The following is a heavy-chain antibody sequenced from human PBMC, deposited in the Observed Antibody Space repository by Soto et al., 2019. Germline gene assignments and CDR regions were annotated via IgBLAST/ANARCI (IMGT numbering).Heavy chain of an antibody. V-gene: IGHV1-18*04. J-gene: IGHJ4*02. CDR3: ARDRVPARRAPYSSGSDY. D-gene: IGHD6-19*01. CDR1: GYTFTSYG. CDR2: ISAYNGNT. Sequence: QVQLVQSGAEVKKPGASVKVSCKASGYTFTSYGISWVRQAPGQGLEWMGWISAYNGNTNYAQKLQGRVTMTTDTSTSTDYMELRSLRSDDTAVYYCARDRVPARRAPYSSGSDYWGQGTLVTVSS.